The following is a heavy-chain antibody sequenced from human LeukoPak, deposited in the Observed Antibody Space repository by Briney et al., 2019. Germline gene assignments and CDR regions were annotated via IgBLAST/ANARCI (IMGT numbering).Heavy chain of an antibody. V-gene: IGHV1-2*06. Sequence: ASVKVSCKASGYTFTGYYMHWVRQAPGQGLEWTGRTNPNSGGTNYAQKFQGRVTMTRDTSISTAYMELSRLRSDDAAVYYCARVGYSYGYDFDYWGQGTLVTVSS. D-gene: IGHD5-18*01. CDR3: ARVGYSYGYDFDY. CDR1: GYTFTGYY. CDR2: TNPNSGGT. J-gene: IGHJ4*02.